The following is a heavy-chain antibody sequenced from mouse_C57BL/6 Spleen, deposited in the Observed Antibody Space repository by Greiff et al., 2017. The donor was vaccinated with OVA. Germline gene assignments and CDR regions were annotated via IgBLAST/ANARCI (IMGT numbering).Heavy chain of an antibody. CDR2: IHPNSGST. CDR1: GYTFTSYW. D-gene: IGHD1-1*01. CDR3: ARYPAYYYGSSYGYAMDY. J-gene: IGHJ4*01. V-gene: IGHV1-64*01. Sequence: QVQLQQPGAELVKPGASVKLSCKASGYTFTSYWMHWVKQRPGQGLEWIGVIHPNSGSTNYNEKFKSKATLTVDKSSSTAYMQLSSLTSEDSAVYYCARYPAYYYGSSYGYAMDYWGQGTSVTVSS.